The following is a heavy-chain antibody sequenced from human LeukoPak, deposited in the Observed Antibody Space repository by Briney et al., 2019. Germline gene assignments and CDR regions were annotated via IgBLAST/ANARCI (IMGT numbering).Heavy chain of an antibody. CDR2: IWYDGSNK. CDR3: ARGRLDYDFWSGYSFDY. V-gene: IGHV3-33*01. D-gene: IGHD3-3*01. CDR1: GFTCSSYG. Sequence: PGGSLRLSCAASGFTCSSYGMHWVRQAPGKGLEWVAVIWYDGSNKYYADSVKGRFIISRDNSKNTMYLQMNSLRAEDTALYYCARGRLDYDFWSGYSFDYWGQGTLGTVSS. J-gene: IGHJ4*02.